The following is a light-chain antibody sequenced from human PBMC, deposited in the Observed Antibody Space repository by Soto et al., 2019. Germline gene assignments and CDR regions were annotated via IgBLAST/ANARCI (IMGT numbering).Light chain of an antibody. V-gene: IGLV2-14*01. J-gene: IGLJ3*02. Sequence: QSALTQPASVSGSPGQSITISCTGTSSDVGGYNYVSWYQQHPGKAPKLMIYEVSNRPSGVSNRFSGSKSGNTASLTISGLQAEDEADDYCSSYTSSSTPSWVFGGGTKLTVL. CDR2: EVS. CDR1: SSDVGGYNY. CDR3: SSYTSSSTPSWV.